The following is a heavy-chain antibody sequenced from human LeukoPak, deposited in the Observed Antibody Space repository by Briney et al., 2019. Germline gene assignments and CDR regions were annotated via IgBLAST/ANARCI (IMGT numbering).Heavy chain of an antibody. J-gene: IGHJ4*02. CDR3: ARESGSDKVDY. CDR2: IYHSGST. Sequence: SETLSLTCTVSGGSISSGGYYWSWIRQPPGKGLEWIGYIYHSGSTYYNPSLKSRVTISVDKSKNQFSLKLSSVTAADTAVYYCARESGSDKVDYWGQGTLVTVSS. D-gene: IGHD1-26*01. V-gene: IGHV4-30-2*01. CDR1: GGSISSGGYY.